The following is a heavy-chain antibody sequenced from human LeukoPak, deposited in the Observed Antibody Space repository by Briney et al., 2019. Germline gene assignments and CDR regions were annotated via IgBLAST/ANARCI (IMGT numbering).Heavy chain of an antibody. CDR2: ISGSGGST. D-gene: IGHD3-16*01. V-gene: IGHV3-23*01. CDR3: AKDYAVGSIDY. Sequence: GGSLRLSCAASGFTFSSYAMSWVRQAPGKGLEWVSAISGSGGSTYYADSVRGRFTISRDNSKNTVFLQMNSLRAEDSAVYYCAKDYAVGSIDYWGQGTLVTVSS. CDR1: GFTFSSYA. J-gene: IGHJ4*02.